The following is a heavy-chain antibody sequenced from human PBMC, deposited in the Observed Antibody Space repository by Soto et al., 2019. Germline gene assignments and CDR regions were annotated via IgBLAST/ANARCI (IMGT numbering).Heavy chain of an antibody. CDR3: AADWSHLRYYYYGMDV. Sequence: SVKVSCKASGFTFTSSAVQWVRQARGQRLEWIGWIVVGSGNTNYAQKFQERVTITRDMSTSTAYMELRSLRSEDTAVYYCAADWSHLRYYYYGMDVWGQGTTVTVSS. J-gene: IGHJ6*02. V-gene: IGHV1-58*01. CDR2: IVVGSGNT. CDR1: GFTFTSSA. D-gene: IGHD3-10*01.